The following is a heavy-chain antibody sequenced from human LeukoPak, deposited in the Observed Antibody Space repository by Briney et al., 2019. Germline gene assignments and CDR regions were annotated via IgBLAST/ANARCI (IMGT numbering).Heavy chain of an antibody. CDR1: GYTFTSYY. CDR2: INPSGGST. Sequence: GASVKVSCKASGYTFTSYYMHWVRQAPGQGLEWMGIINPSGGSTSYAQKFQGRVTMTRDMSTSTVYMELGSLRSEDTAVYYCAIATSDSSSSDYWGQGTLVTVSS. D-gene: IGHD6-6*01. V-gene: IGHV1-46*01. CDR3: AIATSDSSSSDY. J-gene: IGHJ4*02.